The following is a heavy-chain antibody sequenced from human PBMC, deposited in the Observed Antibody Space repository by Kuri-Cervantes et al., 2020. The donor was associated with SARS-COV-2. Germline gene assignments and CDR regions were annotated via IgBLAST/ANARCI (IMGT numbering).Heavy chain of an antibody. CDR2: LSYDGSNK. D-gene: IGHD5-18*01. Sequence: GGSLKSHCPASGFTFSSFGMHWVRQAPGKGLEWEAVLSYDGSNKYYADSVKARFTISRNNYKNTLYLQMNSLRAEVTSVYHCAKDQGDSYGISYFDYWGQGTLVTVSS. J-gene: IGHJ4*02. CDR1: GFTFSSFG. CDR3: AKDQGDSYGISYFDY. V-gene: IGHV3-30*18.